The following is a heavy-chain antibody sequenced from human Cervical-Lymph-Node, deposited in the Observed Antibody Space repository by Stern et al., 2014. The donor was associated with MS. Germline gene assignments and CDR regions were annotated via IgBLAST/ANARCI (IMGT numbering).Heavy chain of an antibody. V-gene: IGHV3-30*18. CDR1: GFTFSNYG. D-gene: IGHD4-23*01. CDR3: AKGKEVTSSYYYYTLDV. Sequence: VQLLQSGGGVVQPGRSLRLSCAASGFTFSNYGMHWVRQAPGKGLEWVAVISYDGSNKYYAASVKGRFTISRDTSRNTLFLQMSSLRAADTAVYYCAKGKEVTSSYYYYTLDVWGQGTTVTVSS. J-gene: IGHJ6*02. CDR2: ISYDGSNK.